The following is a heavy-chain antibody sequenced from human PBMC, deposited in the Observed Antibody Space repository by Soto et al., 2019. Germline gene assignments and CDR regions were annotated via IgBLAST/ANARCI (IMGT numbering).Heavy chain of an antibody. CDR3: ARRVSIAAAGLLDY. J-gene: IGHJ4*02. D-gene: IGHD6-13*01. V-gene: IGHV4-34*01. CDR2: TNHSGST. CDR1: GGSFSGYY. Sequence: QVQLQQWGAGLLKPSETLSLTCAVYGGSFSGYYWSWIRQPPGKGLEWIGETNHSGSTNYNPYLKSRVTISVDTSKNQFSLKLSSVTAADTAVYYCARRVSIAAAGLLDYWGQGTLVTVSS.